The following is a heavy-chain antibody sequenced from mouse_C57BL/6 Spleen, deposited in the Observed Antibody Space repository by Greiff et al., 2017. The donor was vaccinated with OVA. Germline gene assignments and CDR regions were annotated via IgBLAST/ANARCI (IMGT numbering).Heavy chain of an antibody. CDR1: GYTFTSYW. J-gene: IGHJ2*01. Sequence: QVQLKQPGAELVKPGASVKLSCKASGYTFTSYWMQWVKQRPGQGLEWIGEIDPSDSYTNYNQKFKGKATLTVDTSSSTAYMQLSSLTSEDSAVYYCARSRQDPHYWGQGTTLTVSS. CDR2: IDPSDSYT. CDR3: ARSRQDPHY. V-gene: IGHV1-50*01.